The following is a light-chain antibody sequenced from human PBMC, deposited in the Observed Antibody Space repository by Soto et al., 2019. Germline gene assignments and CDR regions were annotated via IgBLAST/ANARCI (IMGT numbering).Light chain of an antibody. V-gene: IGLV2-14*01. CDR3: SLYTSSSTLGDV. Sequence: ALTQPASVSGSPGQSITISCTGTSSDVGGYNYVSWYQQHPGKAPKLMIYEVSIRPSVDSNRFSGSKSGNTASLSISGLQAGGEADYYCSLYTSSSTLGDVFGTGTKVTV. CDR1: SSDVGGYNY. J-gene: IGLJ1*01. CDR2: EVS.